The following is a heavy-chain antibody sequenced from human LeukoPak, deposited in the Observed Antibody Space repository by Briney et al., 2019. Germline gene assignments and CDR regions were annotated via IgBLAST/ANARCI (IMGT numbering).Heavy chain of an antibody. CDR3: AKGGSGWYLGDY. CDR1: GFTFSSYG. V-gene: IGHV3-30*18. D-gene: IGHD6-19*01. CDR2: MSYDGSNK. Sequence: GGSLRLSCAASGFTFSSYGMHWVRQVPGKGLEWVALMSYDGSNKYYADSVKGRFTISRDNSKNTLYLQMNSLRAEDTAVYYCAKGGSGWYLGDYWGQGTLVTVSS. J-gene: IGHJ4*02.